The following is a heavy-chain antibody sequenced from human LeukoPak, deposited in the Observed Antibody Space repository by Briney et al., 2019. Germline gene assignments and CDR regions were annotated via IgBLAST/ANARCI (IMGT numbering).Heavy chain of an antibody. V-gene: IGHV3-23*01. CDR2: ISGSDGST. J-gene: IGHJ4*02. CDR3: AKVWFGEFAVRYFDY. CDR1: GFTFSSYA. D-gene: IGHD3-10*01. Sequence: GGSLRLSCAASGFTFSSYAMSWVRQAPGKGLEWVSAISGSDGSTYYADSVKGRLTIPRDNSKNTLYLQMNSLRAEDTAVYYCAKVWFGEFAVRYFDYWGQGTLVTVSS.